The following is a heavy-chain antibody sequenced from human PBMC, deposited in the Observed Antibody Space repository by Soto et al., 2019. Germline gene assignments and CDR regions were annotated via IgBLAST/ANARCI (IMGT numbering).Heavy chain of an antibody. CDR1: GGSVSSGSYY. CDR3: ARVYSKVVVVTATPSWYFDL. J-gene: IGHJ2*01. V-gene: IGHV4-61*01. D-gene: IGHD2-21*02. CDR2: IYYSGST. Sequence: PSETLSLTCTVSGGSVSSGSYYWSWIRQPPGKGLEHIGYIYYSGSTNYNPSLKSRVTISVDTSKNQFSLKLSSVTAADTAVYYFARVYSKVVVVTATPSWYFDLWGRGTLVTVSS.